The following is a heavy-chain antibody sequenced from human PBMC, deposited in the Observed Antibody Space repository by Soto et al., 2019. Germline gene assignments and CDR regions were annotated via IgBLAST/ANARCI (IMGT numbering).Heavy chain of an antibody. CDR1: GGSIINYY. J-gene: IGHJ4*02. V-gene: IGHV4-59*01. CDR3: ARARLVGLTTWDYFDY. CDR2: ISDSGST. Sequence: TSEPRSLTCNVSGGSIINYYWNWIRQPAGKRLEWIGYISDSGSTKYNPSLMSRVTISADMSKNQVSLKVKSVAAADTAIYYCARARLVGLTTWDYFDYWGQGPLVTVSS. D-gene: IGHD1-1*01.